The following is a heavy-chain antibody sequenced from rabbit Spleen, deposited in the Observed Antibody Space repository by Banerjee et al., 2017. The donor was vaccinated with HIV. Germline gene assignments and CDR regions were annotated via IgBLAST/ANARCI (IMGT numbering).Heavy chain of an antibody. CDR1: GFSFGSNDY. V-gene: IGHV1S40*01. J-gene: IGHJ4*01. CDR3: ARDRGDWGYYFNL. D-gene: IGHD4-1*01. Sequence: QSLEESGGGLVKPGGSLTLTCTASGFSFGSNDYMCWVRQAPGRGLEWIACIYSGNSGYTYYATWATGRFTCSKTSSTTVALQMTSLTAADTATYFCARDRGDWGYYFNLWGQGTLVTVS. CDR2: IYSGNSGYT.